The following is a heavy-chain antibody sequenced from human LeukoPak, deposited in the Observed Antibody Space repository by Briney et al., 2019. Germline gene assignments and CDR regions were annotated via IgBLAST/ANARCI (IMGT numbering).Heavy chain of an antibody. J-gene: IGHJ5*02. Sequence: GGSLRLSCGASGFAFSSYWMTWLRQAPGKGLEFVANIEPAGSATYYADSVKGRFTISRDNTKNLLYLQMNSLTAQDSPVYHCGGFEYVSAVTPWGQEAWSPSPQ. CDR2: IEPAGSAT. V-gene: IGHV3-7*01. D-gene: IGHD6-13*01. CDR1: GFAFSSYW. CDR3: GGFEYVSAVTP.